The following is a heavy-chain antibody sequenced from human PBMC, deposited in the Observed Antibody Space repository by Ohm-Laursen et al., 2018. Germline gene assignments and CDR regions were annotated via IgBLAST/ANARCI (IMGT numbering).Heavy chain of an antibody. CDR2: IYTGGST. D-gene: IGHD2-21*02. J-gene: IGHJ4*02. CDR3: VGEGDGTSYQW. CDR1: GFIVSSTY. V-gene: IGHV3-53*01. Sequence: SLRLSCIASGFIVSSTYMDWVRQAPGKGLEYVAVIYTGGSTDYADSVKGRFTISRDNSKNTLYLQMNSLRVKDTAVYYCVGEGDGTSYQWWGQGTLVTVSS.